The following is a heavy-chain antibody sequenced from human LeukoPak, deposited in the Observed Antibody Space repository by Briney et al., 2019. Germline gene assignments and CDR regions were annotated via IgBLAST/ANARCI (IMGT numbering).Heavy chain of an antibody. V-gene: IGHV4-4*07. CDR3: ARGRYTDWYFDL. CDR1: GGSINGYY. Sequence: PSETLSLTCTVSGGSINGYYWRWIRQSAGKGLELIGRIYSTGSTYYSPSLKSRVTMSVDTSKNQFSLNLSSVTDADTAVYYCARGRYTDWYFDLWGRGTLVTVSS. D-gene: IGHD5-18*01. CDR2: IYSTGST. J-gene: IGHJ2*01.